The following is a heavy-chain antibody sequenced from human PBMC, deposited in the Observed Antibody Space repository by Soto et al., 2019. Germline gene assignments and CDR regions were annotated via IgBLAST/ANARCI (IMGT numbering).Heavy chain of an antibody. D-gene: IGHD3-9*01. CDR1: GFTFSNFW. J-gene: IGHJ3*02. CDR3: ARDLNYGLSTVYYEVFDT. Sequence: EVQLVESGGGLVQPGESLRLSCMASGFTFSNFWMAWVRQVPGKGLEWVANLKGDGSKENYVDSVKGRFTISRDNAKTSLYLQMNSLRAEDTALYYCARDLNYGLSTVYYEVFDTWGQGTMVTVSS. CDR2: LKGDGSKE. V-gene: IGHV3-7*01.